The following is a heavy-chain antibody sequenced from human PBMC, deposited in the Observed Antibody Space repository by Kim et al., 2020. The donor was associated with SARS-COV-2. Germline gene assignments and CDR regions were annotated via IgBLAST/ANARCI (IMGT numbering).Heavy chain of an antibody. Sequence: VKGRFTISRDKSKNPLYLQMSSLRDDDTAVYYCAKVVVVVVAASRGYFDYWGQGTLVTVSS. CDR3: AKVVVVVVAASRGYFDY. J-gene: IGHJ4*02. D-gene: IGHD2-15*01. V-gene: IGHV3-23*01.